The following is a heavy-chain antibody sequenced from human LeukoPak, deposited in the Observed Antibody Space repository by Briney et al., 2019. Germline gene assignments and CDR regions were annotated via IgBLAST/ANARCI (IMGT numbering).Heavy chain of an antibody. Sequence: SETLSLTCAVYGGSFSGYYWSWIRQPPGKGLEWIGYIYYSGSTNYNPSLKSRVTISVDTSKNQFSLKLSSVTAADTAVYYCARDLQGSSGYWSSWFDPWGQGTLVTVSS. D-gene: IGHD3-22*01. V-gene: IGHV4-59*01. J-gene: IGHJ5*02. CDR1: GGSFSGYY. CDR3: ARDLQGSSGYWSSWFDP. CDR2: IYYSGST.